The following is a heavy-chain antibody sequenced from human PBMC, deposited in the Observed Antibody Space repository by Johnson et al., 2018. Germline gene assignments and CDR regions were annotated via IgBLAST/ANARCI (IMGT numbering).Heavy chain of an antibody. CDR2: ISSSSSYI. D-gene: IGHD5-12*01. J-gene: IGHJ6*02. CDR1: GFTFSSYS. CDR3: ASLYLSSFDYGTGYYYGMDV. V-gene: IGHV3-21*01. Sequence: VQLVESGGGLVKPGGSLRLSCAASGFTFSSYSMNWVRQAPGKGLEWVSSISSSSSYIYDADSVKGRLTISRDNAKNSLYLQMNSLRAEDTAVYYCASLYLSSFDYGTGYYYGMDVWGQGTTVTVSS.